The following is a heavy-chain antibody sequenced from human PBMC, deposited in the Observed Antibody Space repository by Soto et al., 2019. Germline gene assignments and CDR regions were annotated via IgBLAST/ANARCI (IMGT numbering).Heavy chain of an antibody. J-gene: IGHJ4*02. CDR2: INHSESS. D-gene: IGHD1-26*01. CDR3: TRGLFSGSSYSGSWYYFDS. CDR1: GGSFSGYI. V-gene: IGHV4-34*01. Sequence: TSETLSLTCAVSGGSFSGYIWTWIRQTPGKGLQWIGQINHSESSIYNPSLKNRVTISTMSNNKFSLELSSVTAADTAVYYCTRGLFSGSSYSGSWYYFDSWGQGTMVT.